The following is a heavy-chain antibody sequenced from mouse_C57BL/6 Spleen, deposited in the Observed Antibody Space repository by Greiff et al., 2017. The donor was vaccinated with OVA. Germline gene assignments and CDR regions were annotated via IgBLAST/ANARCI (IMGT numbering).Heavy chain of an antibody. V-gene: IGHV1-80*01. J-gene: IGHJ1*03. CDR3: ARKGGRGSRAYFDV. D-gene: IGHD1-1*01. Sequence: QVQLQQSGAELVKPGASVKISCKASGYAFSSYWMNWVKQRPGKGLEWIGLIYPGDGDTNYNGKFKGKATLTADKSSSTAYMQLSSLTSEDTAVYCWARKGGRGSRAYFDVWGKGTAVTVSS. CDR1: GYAFSSYW. CDR2: IYPGDGDT.